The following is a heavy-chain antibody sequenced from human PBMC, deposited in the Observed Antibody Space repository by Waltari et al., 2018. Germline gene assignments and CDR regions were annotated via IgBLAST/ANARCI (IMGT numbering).Heavy chain of an antibody. CDR3: ATDTVDYYYYHMDL. V-gene: IGHV1-69*01. J-gene: IGHJ6*03. Sequence: QVHLVQSGAEMKEPGSSVKLSCKTSGGTFKSDATSWMRQAPGQGLEWMGGIIPIFGTVNYAQKFQDRVTITADESTSTAYMEMHSLTSDDTAVYYCATDTVDYYYYHMDLWGEGTTVIVSS. CDR2: IIPIFGTV. D-gene: IGHD4-17*01. CDR1: GGTFKSDA.